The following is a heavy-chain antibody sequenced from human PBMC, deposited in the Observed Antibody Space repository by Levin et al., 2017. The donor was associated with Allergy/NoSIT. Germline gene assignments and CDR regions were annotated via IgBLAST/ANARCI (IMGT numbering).Heavy chain of an antibody. CDR3: FDQAYDY. J-gene: IGHJ4*02. V-gene: IGHV4-39*01. CDR1: GGSISSSSYY. CDR2: IHYSGST. Sequence: PSETLSLTCSVSGGSISSSSYYWGWIRQPPGKGLEWIGNIHYSGSTYYNPSLRSRVTISVDTSKNQFSLKLSSVTAADTAVYYCFDQAYDYWGQGTLVTVSP.